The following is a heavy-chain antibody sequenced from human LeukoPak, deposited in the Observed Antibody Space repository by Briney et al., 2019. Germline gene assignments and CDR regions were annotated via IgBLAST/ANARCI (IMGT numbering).Heavy chain of an antibody. D-gene: IGHD6-19*01. CDR3: ARDWGSSGWYNWFDP. Sequence: GGSLRLSCAVYGFSIGNYGMHWVRQAPDKGLEWVAMISHDGGARYYGDSVKGRLTISRDNSENTLYLQMNSLRVEDTAVYYCARDWGSSGWYNWFDPWGQGTLATVSS. J-gene: IGHJ5*02. CDR2: ISHDGGAR. V-gene: IGHV3-30*03. CDR1: GFSIGNYG.